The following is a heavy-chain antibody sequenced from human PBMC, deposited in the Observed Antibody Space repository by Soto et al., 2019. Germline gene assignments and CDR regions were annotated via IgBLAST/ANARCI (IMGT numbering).Heavy chain of an antibody. D-gene: IGHD1-26*01. CDR3: ARDQPGSPVFDRAFDI. V-gene: IGHV4-59*01. J-gene: IGHJ3*02. CDR1: IASRSSYY. Sequence: LSLTCTVSIASRSSYYLIWVRQPPGKGLEWIGYMDYSGTKNNPSLKSRVTMSIDTSKNQFSLKLSSVTAADTAVYYCARDQPGSPVFDRAFDIWGQGTMVTV. CDR2: MDYSGT.